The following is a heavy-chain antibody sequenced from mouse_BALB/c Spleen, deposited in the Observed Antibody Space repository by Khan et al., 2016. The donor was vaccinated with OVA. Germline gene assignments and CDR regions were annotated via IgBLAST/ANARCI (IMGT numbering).Heavy chain of an antibody. J-gene: IGHJ2*02. CDR2: INPATGYT. D-gene: IGHD1-1*01. Sequence: QVQLKESGAELAKPGASVKMSCKASGYNFIDYWIHWVKQRPGQGLEWIGRINPATGYTEYNPNFKDKATLTADTSSSTAYMQLSSLTSEDTAVYYCARSSLRWDFDYWGQGTSVTVSS. CDR3: ARSSLRWDFDY. CDR1: GYNFIDYW. V-gene: IGHV1-7*01.